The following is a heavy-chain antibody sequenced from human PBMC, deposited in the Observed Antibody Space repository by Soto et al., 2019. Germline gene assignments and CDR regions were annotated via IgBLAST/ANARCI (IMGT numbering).Heavy chain of an antibody. CDR1: GGSFSGYY. D-gene: IGHD5-18*01. J-gene: IGHJ5*02. CDR3: ARVSIRGYSYGPRFNWFDP. CDR2: ITHSGST. V-gene: IGHV4-34*01. Sequence: SETLSLTCAVYGGSFSGYYWSWIRQPPGKGLEWIGEITHSGSTNYNPSHKSRVTISVDTSKNQFSLKLSSVTAVDTAVYYCARVSIRGYSYGPRFNWFDPWGQGTLVTVSS.